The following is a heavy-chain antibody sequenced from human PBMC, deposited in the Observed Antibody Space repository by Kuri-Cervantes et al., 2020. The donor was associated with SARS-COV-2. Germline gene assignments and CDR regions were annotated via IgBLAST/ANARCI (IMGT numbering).Heavy chain of an antibody. Sequence: ASVKVSCKASGYTFTGYYMHWVRQAPGQGLEWMGWINPNSGGTNYAQKFQGRVTMTRDTSISTAYMELSRLRSDDTAVYYCARDSPPPRAVRGVTPFDYWGQGTLVTCYS. CDR3: ARDSPPPRAVRGVTPFDY. CDR1: GYTFTGYY. J-gene: IGHJ4*02. V-gene: IGHV1-2*02. CDR2: INPNSGGT. D-gene: IGHD3-10*01.